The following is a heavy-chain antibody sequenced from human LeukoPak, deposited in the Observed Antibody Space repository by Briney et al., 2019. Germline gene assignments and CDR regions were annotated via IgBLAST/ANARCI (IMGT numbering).Heavy chain of an antibody. V-gene: IGHV3-7*04. CDR3: ARGAGYYYNFDD. D-gene: IGHD5-12*01. Sequence: GGSLRLSCAASGFTFSTYSMSWLRQAPGKGLEWVGNIKQDGSETKSVDSVKGRFTISRDNAKNSLYLQLNSLRAEDTAVYYCARGAGYYYNFDDWGQGTLVTVSS. J-gene: IGHJ4*02. CDR1: GFTFSTYS. CDR2: IKQDGSET.